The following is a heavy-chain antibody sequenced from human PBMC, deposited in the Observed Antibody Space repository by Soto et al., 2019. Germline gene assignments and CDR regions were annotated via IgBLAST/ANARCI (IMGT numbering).Heavy chain of an antibody. CDR3: ARDSDPNSSSPRPGWFDP. CDR2: ISSSSSYI. V-gene: IGHV3-21*01. CDR1: GFTFSSYS. D-gene: IGHD6-6*01. J-gene: IGHJ5*02. Sequence: EVQLVESGGGLVKPGGSLRLSCAASGFTFSSYSMNWVRQAPGKGLEWVSSISSSSSYIYYADSVKGRFTISRDNAKNSLYLQMNSLRAEDTAVYYCARDSDPNSSSPRPGWFDPWGQGTLVTVSS.